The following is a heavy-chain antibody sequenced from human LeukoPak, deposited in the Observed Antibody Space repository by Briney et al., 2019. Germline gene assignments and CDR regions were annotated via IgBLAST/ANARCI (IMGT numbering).Heavy chain of an antibody. D-gene: IGHD2-2*01. V-gene: IGHV1-18*01. Sequence: GASVKVSCKASGYTFTSYGISWMRQAPGQGLEWMGWISAYNGNTVYTQKVQGRVTMTTDTSTSTAYMELRSLRSDDTALYYCARDLTDNYCSSTSCKWGSNWFDPWGQGTLVTVSS. CDR2: ISAYNGNT. J-gene: IGHJ5*02. CDR3: ARDLTDNYCSSTSCKWGSNWFDP. CDR1: GYTFTSYG.